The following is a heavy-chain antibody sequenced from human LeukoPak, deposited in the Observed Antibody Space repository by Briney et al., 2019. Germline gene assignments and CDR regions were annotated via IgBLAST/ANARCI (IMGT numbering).Heavy chain of an antibody. CDR2: INSDGSST. V-gene: IGHV3-74*01. CDR1: GFTFSSYW. CDR3: ARETGSGYGMDV. J-gene: IGHJ6*02. D-gene: IGHD3-10*01. Sequence: PGGSLRLSCAASGFTFSSYWMHWVRQAPGKGLVWVSRINSDGSSTSYADSVKGRFTISRDNAKNTLCLQMNSLRAEDTAVYYRARETGSGYGMDVWGQGTAVTVSS.